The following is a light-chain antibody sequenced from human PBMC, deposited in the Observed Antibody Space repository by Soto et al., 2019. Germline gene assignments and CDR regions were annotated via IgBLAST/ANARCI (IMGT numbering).Light chain of an antibody. Sequence: DIQMTQSPYTLSASVGDRVTITCRASQGISTWLAWYQQKPGTAPKLLIYDASSLESGVPSRFSGSGSGTEFTLTISSLQPDDYATYYCQQYISYSRTFGQGTKVEIK. CDR3: QQYISYSRT. CDR2: DAS. J-gene: IGKJ1*01. V-gene: IGKV1-5*01. CDR1: QGISTW.